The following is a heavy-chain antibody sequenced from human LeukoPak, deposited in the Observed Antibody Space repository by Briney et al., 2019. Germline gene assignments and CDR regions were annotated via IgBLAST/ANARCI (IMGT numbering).Heavy chain of an antibody. CDR2: IYYSGST. CDR1: GGSISSYY. CDR3: AREVSRSGWYLGAL. Sequence: SETLSLTCTVSGGSISSYYWSWIRQPPGKGLEWIGYIYYSGSTNYNPSLKSRVTISVDTSKNQFSLKLSSVTAADTAVYYCAREVSRSGWYLGALRGQGTLVTVSS. J-gene: IGHJ4*02. D-gene: IGHD6-19*01. V-gene: IGHV4-59*01.